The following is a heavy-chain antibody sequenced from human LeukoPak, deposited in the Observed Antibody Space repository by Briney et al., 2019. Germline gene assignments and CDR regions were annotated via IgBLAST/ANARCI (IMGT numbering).Heavy chain of an antibody. CDR1: GFSFRTYT. V-gene: IGHV3-23*01. D-gene: IGHD2-15*01. CDR3: AKSDCSGPTCYSGLDS. J-gene: IGHJ4*02. CDR2: ISGSGDNA. Sequence: PGGSLRLSCEASGFSFRTYTMSWVRLAPGKGLEWVSSISGSGDNAFYADSVKGRFALSRANSKNTLLLQMNSLRANDAAIYFCAKSDCSGPTCYSGLDSWGQGTLVTVSS.